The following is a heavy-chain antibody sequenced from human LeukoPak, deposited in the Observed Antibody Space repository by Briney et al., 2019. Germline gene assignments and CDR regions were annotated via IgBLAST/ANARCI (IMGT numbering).Heavy chain of an antibody. V-gene: IGHV3-48*03. CDR2: ISSSGSTI. CDR1: GFTFSSYD. J-gene: IGHJ6*02. CDR3: ARKEGNYYYYGMDA. Sequence: GGSLRLSCAASGFTFSSYDMNWVRQAPGKGLEWVSYISSSGSTIYYADSVKGRFTISRDNAKNSLDLQMNSLRAEDTAVYYCARKEGNYYYYGMDAWGQGTTVTVSS.